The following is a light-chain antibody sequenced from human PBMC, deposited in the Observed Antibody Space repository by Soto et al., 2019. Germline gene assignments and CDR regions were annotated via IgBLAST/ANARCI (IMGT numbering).Light chain of an antibody. Sequence: QSALTQPASVSGSPGQSITISCTGTSSDVGSYNLVSWYQQHPGKAPKLIIYEGSKRPSGVSNRFSGSKSGNTASLTISGLQAADEADYYCCSYAGSSTYVVFGGGTKLTVL. J-gene: IGLJ2*01. CDR2: EGS. CDR3: CSYAGSSTYVV. V-gene: IGLV2-23*01. CDR1: SSDVGSYNL.